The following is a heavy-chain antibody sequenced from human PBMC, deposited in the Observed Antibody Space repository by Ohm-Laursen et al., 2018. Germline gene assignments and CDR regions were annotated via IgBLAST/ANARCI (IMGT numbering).Heavy chain of an antibody. D-gene: IGHD3-16*01. CDR2: ISSSGSTI. Sequence: SLRLSCTASGFTFSDYYMSWIRQAPGKGLEWVSYISSSGSTIYYADSVKGRFTISRDNAKNSLHLQMSSLRAEDTAVYYCARFGVNHGMDVWGQGTTVTVSS. J-gene: IGHJ6*02. CDR3: ARFGVNHGMDV. V-gene: IGHV3-11*04. CDR1: GFTFSDYY.